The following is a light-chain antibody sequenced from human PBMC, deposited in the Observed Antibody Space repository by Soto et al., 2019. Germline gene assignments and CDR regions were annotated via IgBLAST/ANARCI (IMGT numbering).Light chain of an antibody. CDR2: AAS. J-gene: IGKJ5*01. V-gene: IGKV1-39*01. Sequence: DIQMTQSPSSLSASVGDRVTITCRASQSISSYLNWYQQKPGKAPKLLIYAASSLQSGVPSRFSGSGSATDLTLTISSLQPEDFASYYCQQSYSTPRSITFGQGTRLEIK. CDR1: QSISSY. CDR3: QQSYSTPRSIT.